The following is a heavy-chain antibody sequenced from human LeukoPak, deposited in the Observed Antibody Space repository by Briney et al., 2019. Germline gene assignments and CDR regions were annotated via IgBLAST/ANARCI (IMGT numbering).Heavy chain of an antibody. V-gene: IGHV3-30*01. J-gene: IGHJ4*02. Sequence: PGRSLRLSCAASGFTFSSYAMHWVRQAPGKGLEWVAVISYDGSNKYYANSVKGRFTISRDNSKNTLYLQMNSLRAEDTAVYYCARGGSYYELDYWGQRTLVTVSS. CDR3: ARGGSYYELDY. D-gene: IGHD1-26*01. CDR2: ISYDGSNK. CDR1: GFTFSSYA.